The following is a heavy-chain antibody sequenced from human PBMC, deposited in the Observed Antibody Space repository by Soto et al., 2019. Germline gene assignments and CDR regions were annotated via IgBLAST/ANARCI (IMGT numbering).Heavy chain of an antibody. J-gene: IGHJ4*02. CDR3: AXXXEGVVATH. CDR1: GGSLSGYY. CDR2: IKDGGRT. Sequence: QVQLQQWGAGLLKPSETLSLNCAVNGGSLSGYYWSWIRQPPGKGLGWIGEIKDGGRTNYSPSLKSRATISSDTSNNQFSLRLYSVTAADTGVXXXAXXXEGVVATHWDQGTLVTVSS. D-gene: IGHD5-12*01. V-gene: IGHV4-34*01.